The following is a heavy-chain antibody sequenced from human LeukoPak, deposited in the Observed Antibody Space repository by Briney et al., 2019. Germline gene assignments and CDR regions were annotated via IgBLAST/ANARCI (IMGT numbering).Heavy chain of an antibody. CDR2: INWNSDSI. Sequence: GGSLSLSCAVSGFTFDDYTMHWVRQVPGKGLEWVSGINWNSDSIGYADSVKGRFTISRDNAKNSLYLQMNSLRAEDTAVYYCASRIAAADAYYFDYWGQGTLVTVSS. CDR3: ASRIAAADAYYFDY. J-gene: IGHJ4*02. D-gene: IGHD6-13*01. V-gene: IGHV3-9*01. CDR1: GFTFDDYT.